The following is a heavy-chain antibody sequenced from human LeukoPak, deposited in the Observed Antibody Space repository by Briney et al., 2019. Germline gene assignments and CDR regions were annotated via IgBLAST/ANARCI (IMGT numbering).Heavy chain of an antibody. CDR2: IWYDGSNK. J-gene: IGHJ5*02. Sequence: PGRSLRLSCAASGFTFSRFGMHWVRQAPGKGLEWVAVIWYDGSNKEYADSVKGRFTISRDNSKNTLYLQMNSLRAEDTAVYYCARAASRIGGRFDPWGQGTLVTVSS. D-gene: IGHD2-15*01. CDR1: GFTFSRFG. V-gene: IGHV3-33*01. CDR3: ARAASRIGGRFDP.